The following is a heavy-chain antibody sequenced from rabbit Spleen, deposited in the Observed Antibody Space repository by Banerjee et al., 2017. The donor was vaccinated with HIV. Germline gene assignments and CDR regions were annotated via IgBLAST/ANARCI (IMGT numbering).Heavy chain of an antibody. V-gene: IGHV1S40*01. CDR1: GFSFSSSDY. J-gene: IGHJ6*01. CDR3: ARDAATSFSSYGMDL. D-gene: IGHD8-1*01. CDR2: IAGSNSGFT. Sequence: QSLEESGGDLVKPGASLTLTCTASGFSFSSSDYMCWVRQAPGKGLEWISCIAGSNSGFTYSATWAKGRFTCSKTSSTTVTLQMTSLTVADTATYFCARDAATSFSSYGMDLWGQGTLVTVS.